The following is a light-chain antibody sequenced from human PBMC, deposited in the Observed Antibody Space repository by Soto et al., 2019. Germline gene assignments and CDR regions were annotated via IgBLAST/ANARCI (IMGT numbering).Light chain of an antibody. J-gene: IGKJ4*01. CDR1: QSVSSSY. CDR2: WAS. CDR3: QQYFSYPLT. Sequence: EIVLTQSPGTLSWSPGERSTLSCRASQSVSSSYLAWYQQRPGQPPKLLIYWASIRGSGVPDRLSGSGFGTDFTLTISSLQTEHVAVYYCQQYFSYPLTFGGGTKVDI. V-gene: IGKV3-20*01.